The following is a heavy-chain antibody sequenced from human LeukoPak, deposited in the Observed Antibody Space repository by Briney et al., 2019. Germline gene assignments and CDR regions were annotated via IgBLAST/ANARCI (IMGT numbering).Heavy chain of an antibody. V-gene: IGHV4-34*01. D-gene: IGHD3-22*01. CDR2: INHSAST. Sequence: SETLSLTCAVYGGSFSGYYWSWIRQPPGKGLEWIGEINHSASTNYNPSLKSRVTISVDTSKNQFSLKLSSVTAADTAVYYCARGRFFSYYDSSGYKRDAFDIWGQGTMVTVSS. CDR1: GGSFSGYY. J-gene: IGHJ3*02. CDR3: ARGRFFSYYDSSGYKRDAFDI.